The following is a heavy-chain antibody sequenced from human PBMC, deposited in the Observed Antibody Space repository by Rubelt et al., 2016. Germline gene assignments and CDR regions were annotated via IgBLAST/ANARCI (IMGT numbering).Heavy chain of an antibody. Sequence: GGGVVQPGRSLRLSCAASGFTFSSCGMHWVRQAPGKGLEWVAVIWYDGSNKYYADSVKGRFTISRDNSKNTLYLQMNSLRAEDTAVYYCARQRGYSDGYNDYWGQGTLVTVSS. CDR2: IWYDGSNK. D-gene: IGHD5-18*01. V-gene: IGHV3-33*01. J-gene: IGHJ4*02. CDR3: ARQRGYSDGYNDY. CDR1: GFTFSSCG.